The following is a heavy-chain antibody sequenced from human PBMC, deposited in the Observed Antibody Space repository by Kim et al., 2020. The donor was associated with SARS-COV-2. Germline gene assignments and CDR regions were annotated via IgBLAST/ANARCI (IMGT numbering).Heavy chain of an antibody. V-gene: IGHV4-4*02. CDR3: AGRGYGSGGSCY. J-gene: IGHJ4*01. CDR2: TYDSGRT. Sequence: SETLSLTCAVSAGSISSYNRWCVVRQPPGKRLGVFGETYDSGRTNYKPSLKSRISISVDKSKNPFSLKLSSLTADDTAVYYCAGRGYGSGGSCYWG. D-gene: IGHD2-15*01. CDR1: AGSISSYNR.